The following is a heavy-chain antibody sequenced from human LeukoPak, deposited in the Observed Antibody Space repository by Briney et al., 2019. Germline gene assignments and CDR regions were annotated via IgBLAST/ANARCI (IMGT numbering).Heavy chain of an antibody. CDR1: GGSISSSSYF. CDR3: ARKSSRGGFNGYDFWYFDL. J-gene: IGHJ2*01. CDR2: ILYSGNT. Sequence: SETLSLTCTVSGGSISSSSYFWGWIRQPPGKGLEWIGSILYSGNTYHNPSLKSRVTISVDTSKNRLSLKLSSVTAADTAVYYCARKSSRGGFNGYDFWYFDLWDRGTLVTVSS. V-gene: IGHV4-39*02. D-gene: IGHD5-12*01.